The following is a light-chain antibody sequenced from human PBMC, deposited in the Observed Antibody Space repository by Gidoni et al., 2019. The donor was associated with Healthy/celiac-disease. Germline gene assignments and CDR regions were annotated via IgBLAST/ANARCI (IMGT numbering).Light chain of an antibody. CDR1: QSVSSN. CDR3: QQYNNWPWT. CDR2: GAS. Sequence: EIVMTQSPATLSVSPGERATPSCRASQSVSSNLAWYQQKPGQAPRLLIYGASTRATGLPARFSGSGSGTEFTLTISSLQSEDFAVYYCQQYNNWPWTFGQGTKVEIK. V-gene: IGKV3-15*01. J-gene: IGKJ1*01.